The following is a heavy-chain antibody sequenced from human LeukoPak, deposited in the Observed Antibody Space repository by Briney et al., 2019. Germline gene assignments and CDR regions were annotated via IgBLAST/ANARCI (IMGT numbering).Heavy chain of an antibody. V-gene: IGHV3-30-3*01. CDR2: ISYAGSNK. CDR1: GFTFSSYA. D-gene: IGHD1-26*01. J-gene: IGHJ4*02. CDR3: VRGYSGLPY. Sequence: PGGSLRLSCAASGFTFSSYAMHWVRQAPGKGLEWVAVISYAGSNKYYADSVKGRFTISRDNSKNTLYLQMNSLRDEDTAVYYCVRGYSGLPYWGQGTLVTVSS.